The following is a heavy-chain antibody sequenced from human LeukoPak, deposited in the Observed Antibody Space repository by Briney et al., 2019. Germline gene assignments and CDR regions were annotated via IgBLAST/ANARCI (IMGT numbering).Heavy chain of an antibody. CDR2: IYYSGST. D-gene: IGHD2-21*01. CDR1: GSSISSYY. J-gene: IGHJ3*02. Sequence: PSETLSLTCTVSGSSISSYYWSWIRQPPGKGLEWIGYIYYSGSTNYNPSLKSRVTISVDTSKNQSSLKLSSVTAADTAVYYCARDIYCGGDCYSAAFDIWGQGTMVTVSS. V-gene: IGHV4-59*01. CDR3: ARDIYCGGDCYSAAFDI.